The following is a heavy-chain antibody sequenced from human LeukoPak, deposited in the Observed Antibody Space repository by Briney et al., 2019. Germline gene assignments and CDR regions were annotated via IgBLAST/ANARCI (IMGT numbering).Heavy chain of an antibody. V-gene: IGHV3-74*01. J-gene: IGHJ4*02. Sequence: PGGPLRLSCAAAGFTFSSYWMHWVRQAPGKGLVWVSRISSDGSSTSYADSVKGRFTISRDNAKNTLYLQMNSLRAEDTAVYYCARDPRGDYVGSDFDYWGQGTLVTVSS. D-gene: IGHD4-17*01. CDR2: ISSDGSST. CDR3: ARDPRGDYVGSDFDY. CDR1: GFTFSSYW.